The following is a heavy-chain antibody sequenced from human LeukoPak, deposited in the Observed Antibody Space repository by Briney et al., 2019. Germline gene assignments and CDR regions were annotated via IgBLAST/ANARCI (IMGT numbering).Heavy chain of an antibody. CDR3: AKASWAGVTTTYFDY. CDR1: GFTFSTYG. D-gene: IGHD1-26*01. V-gene: IGHV3-30*18. CDR2: ISDDGLNK. J-gene: IGHJ4*02. Sequence: GRSLRLSCAASGFTFSTYGMHWVRQAPGKGLEWVAVISDDGLNKYYTDSVKGRFTISRDNSKNTLYLQMSSLRAEDTAIYYCAKASWAGVTTTYFDYWGQGTLVTVSS.